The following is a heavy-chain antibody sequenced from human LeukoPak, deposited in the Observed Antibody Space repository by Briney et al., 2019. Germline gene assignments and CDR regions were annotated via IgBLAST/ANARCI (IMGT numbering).Heavy chain of an antibody. D-gene: IGHD3-22*01. V-gene: IGHV3-7*01. J-gene: IGHJ4*02. Sequence: GGSLRLSCAASGFTFSAYWMTWVRQAPGRGLEWVANIKGDESEQHYMDSVKGRFTISRDNAKNALYLQMTSLRVEDTAVYYCVTLDRSGYFDFWGQGTLVTVSS. CDR1: GFTFSAYW. CDR2: IKGDESEQ. CDR3: VTLDRSGYFDF.